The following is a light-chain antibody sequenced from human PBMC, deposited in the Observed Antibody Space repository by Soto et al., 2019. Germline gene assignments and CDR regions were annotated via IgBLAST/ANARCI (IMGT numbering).Light chain of an antibody. Sequence: DIQMTQSPSSLSVSVGDRVAITCRASQGIKNYLAWYQRKPGKGPKLLIFGASNLQSGVPSRFSGSGSGTDFTLTISGLQPEDIATYYCQKYDSAPYTFGQGTKLEIK. CDR2: GAS. V-gene: IGKV1-27*01. CDR1: QGIKNY. CDR3: QKYDSAPYT. J-gene: IGKJ2*01.